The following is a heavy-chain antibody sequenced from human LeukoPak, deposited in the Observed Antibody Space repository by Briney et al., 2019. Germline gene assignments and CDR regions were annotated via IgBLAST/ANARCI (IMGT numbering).Heavy chain of an antibody. CDR3: AREITIFGVANVNWFDP. CDR1: GYTFTSYD. J-gene: IGHJ5*02. CDR2: MNPNSGNT. D-gene: IGHD3-3*01. Sequence: GASVTVSCTASGYTFTSYDINWVRQATGQGLEWMGWMNPNSGNTGYAQKFQGRVTMTRNTSISTAYMELSSLRSEDTAVYYCAREITIFGVANVNWFDPWGQGTLVTVSS. V-gene: IGHV1-8*01.